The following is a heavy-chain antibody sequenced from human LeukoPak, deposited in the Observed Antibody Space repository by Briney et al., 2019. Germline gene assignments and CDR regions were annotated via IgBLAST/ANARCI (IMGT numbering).Heavy chain of an antibody. CDR1: GFTFSSYS. V-gene: IGHV3-21*01. J-gene: IGHJ4*02. Sequence: PGGSLRLSCAASGFTFSSYSINWVRQAPGKGLEWVSSISSSSSSIYYADSVKGRFTISRDNAKNSLYLQMNSLRAEDTAVSYCARDHGVITMMNGGDYWGQGTLVTVSS. CDR2: ISSSSSSI. D-gene: IGHD3-22*01. CDR3: ARDHGVITMMNGGDY.